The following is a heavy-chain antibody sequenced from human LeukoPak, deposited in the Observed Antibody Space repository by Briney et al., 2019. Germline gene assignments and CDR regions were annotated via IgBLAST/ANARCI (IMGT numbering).Heavy chain of an antibody. CDR2: ISSSSSYI. CDR3: ARESIAAAGTFDY. D-gene: IGHD6-13*01. Sequence: GGSLRLSCAASGFTFSSYSMNWVRQAPGKGLEWVSSISSSSSYIYYADSVKGRFTISRDNAKNSLYLQMNSLRAEDTAVYYCARESIAAAGTFDYWGQGTLVTISS. J-gene: IGHJ4*02. V-gene: IGHV3-21*01. CDR1: GFTFSSYS.